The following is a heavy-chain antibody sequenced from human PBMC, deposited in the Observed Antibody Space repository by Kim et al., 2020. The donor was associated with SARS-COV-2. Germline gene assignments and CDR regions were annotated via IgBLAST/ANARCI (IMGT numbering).Heavy chain of an antibody. CDR2: INPSGGST. Sequence: ASVKVSCKASGYTFTSYYMHWVRQAPGQGLEWMGIINPSGGSTSYAQKFQGRVTMTRDTSTSTVYMELSSLRSEDTAVYYCARDSSGKRYDILTGVPNWFDPWGQGTLVTVSS. CDR3: ARDSSGKRYDILTGVPNWFDP. D-gene: IGHD3-9*01. CDR1: GYTFTSYY. V-gene: IGHV1-46*01. J-gene: IGHJ5*02.